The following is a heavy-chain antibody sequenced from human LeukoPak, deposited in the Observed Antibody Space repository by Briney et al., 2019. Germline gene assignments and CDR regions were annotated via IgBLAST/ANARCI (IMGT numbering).Heavy chain of an antibody. D-gene: IGHD3-22*01. J-gene: IGHJ5*02. CDR1: GFTFSSYT. V-gene: IGHV3-21*01. CDR3: ASSHDSSGYFSLRDNWFDP. CDR2: ISTGSSYI. Sequence: GGSLRLSCAASGFTFSSYTMNWVRQAPGKGLEWVSSISTGSSYIYYANSVKGRFTISRDNAKNSLYLQMNSLRAEDTAVYYCASSHDSSGYFSLRDNWFDPWGQGTLVTVSS.